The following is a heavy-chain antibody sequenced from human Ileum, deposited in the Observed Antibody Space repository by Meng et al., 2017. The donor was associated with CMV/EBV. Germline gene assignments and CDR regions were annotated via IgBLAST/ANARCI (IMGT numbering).Heavy chain of an antibody. V-gene: IGHV3-30*02. CDR3: ARNYCYGIDV. J-gene: IGHJ6*02. Sequence: GESLKISCAASEFTFSNYGMHWIRQAPGKGLEWVAFIRSDGSTKYYADSVKGRFTISRDNSKNTLSLQMNSLRAEDTAVYYCARNYCYGIDVWGQGTPVTVSS. CDR1: EFTFSNYG. CDR2: IRSDGSTK.